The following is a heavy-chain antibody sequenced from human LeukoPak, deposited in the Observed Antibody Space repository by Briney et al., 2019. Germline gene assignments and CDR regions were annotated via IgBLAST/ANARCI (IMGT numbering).Heavy chain of an antibody. CDR2: IYTSGST. Sequence: SETLSLTCTVSGGSISSYYWSWIRQPAGKGLEWIGRIYTSGSTNYNPSLKSRVTMSVDTSKNQFSLQLNSVTPEDTAVYYCARGVYDYVRWVRYNWFDPWGQGTLVTVSS. J-gene: IGHJ5*02. CDR1: GGSISSYY. CDR3: ARGVYDYVRWVRYNWFDP. V-gene: IGHV4-4*07. D-gene: IGHD3-16*01.